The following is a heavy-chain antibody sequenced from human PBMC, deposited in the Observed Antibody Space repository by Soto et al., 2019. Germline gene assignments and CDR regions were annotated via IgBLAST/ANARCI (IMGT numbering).Heavy chain of an antibody. Sequence: GGSLRLSCAASGFTFSSYSMNWVRQAPGKGLEWVSSISSSSSYIYYADSVKGRFTISRDNAKNSLYLQMNSLRAEDTAVYYCARDTYSNFPRLYYYYYGMDVWGQGTTVTVSS. CDR3: ARDTYSNFPRLYYYYYGMDV. CDR1: GFTFSSYS. CDR2: ISSSSSYI. V-gene: IGHV3-21*01. D-gene: IGHD4-4*01. J-gene: IGHJ6*02.